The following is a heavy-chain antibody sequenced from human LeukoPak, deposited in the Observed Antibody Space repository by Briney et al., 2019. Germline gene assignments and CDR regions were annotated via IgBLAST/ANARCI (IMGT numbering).Heavy chain of an antibody. V-gene: IGHV3-23*01. Sequence: GGSLRLSCAASRFTFSNFAMSWVRQAPGKGLEWVSAISGSGGSTYYADSVKGRFTISRDNSKNALFLQMNSLRAEDTAVYYCAKECGVSASRQNWFDPWGQGTLVTVSS. D-gene: IGHD3-10*01. CDR3: AKECGVSASRQNWFDP. CDR1: RFTFSNFA. CDR2: ISGSGGST. J-gene: IGHJ5*02.